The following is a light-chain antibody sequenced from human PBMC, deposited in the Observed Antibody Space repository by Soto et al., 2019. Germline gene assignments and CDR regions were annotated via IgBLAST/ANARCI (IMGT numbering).Light chain of an antibody. CDR2: DVS. J-gene: IGLJ1*01. V-gene: IGLV2-11*01. CDR1: SNDVGGYNF. Sequence: QSALTQPRSVSGSPGQSVTISCTGTSNDVGGYNFVSWHQQHPGKAPKLMIYDVSKRPSGVPDRFSGSKSGNTASLTISGLQAEDEADYYCCSYAGSYTYVFGTGTKLTVL. CDR3: CSYAGSYTYV.